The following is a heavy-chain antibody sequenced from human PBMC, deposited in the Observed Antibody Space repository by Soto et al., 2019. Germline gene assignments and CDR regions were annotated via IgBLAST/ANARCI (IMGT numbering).Heavy chain of an antibody. Sequence: PSETLSLTCTVSGGSLSSSSYYWGWIRQPPGKGLEWIGSIYYSGSTYYNPSLKSRVTISVDTSKNQFSLKLSSVTAADTAVYYCGRQRNRGGAHFGYWGQGTLVSVSS. D-gene: IGHD3-3*02. CDR2: IYYSGST. V-gene: IGHV4-39*01. CDR3: GRQRNRGGAHFGY. J-gene: IGHJ4*02. CDR1: GGSLSSSSYY.